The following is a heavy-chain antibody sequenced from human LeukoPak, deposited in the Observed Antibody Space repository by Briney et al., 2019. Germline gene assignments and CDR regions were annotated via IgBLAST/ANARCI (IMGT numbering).Heavy chain of an antibody. J-gene: IGHJ4*02. Sequence: SETLSLTCAVSGGSISSDNWWSWVRQPPGKGLEWIGEIYHSGSANYNPSLKSRVTISVDTSKNQFSLRLSSVTAADTAVYYCARHGHVIPAGIYFLDHWGQGTLVTVSS. V-gene: IGHV4-4*02. CDR2: IYHSGSA. D-gene: IGHD2-2*01. CDR3: ARHGHVIPAGIYFLDH. CDR1: GGSISSDNW.